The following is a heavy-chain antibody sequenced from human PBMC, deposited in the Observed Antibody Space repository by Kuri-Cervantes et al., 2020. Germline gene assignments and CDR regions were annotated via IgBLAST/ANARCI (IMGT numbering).Heavy chain of an antibody. CDR2: ISSSGSTI. CDR3: ARENYYDTSGYYYHSGEFDY. V-gene: IGHV3-11*01. D-gene: IGHD3-22*01. Sequence: GESLKISCAASGFTFSDYYMSWIRQAPGKGLEWVSYISSSGSTIYYADSVKGRFTISRDNAKNPLYLQMNSLRAEDTAVYYCARENYYDTSGYYYHSGEFDYWGQGTLVTVSS. J-gene: IGHJ4*02. CDR1: GFTFSDYY.